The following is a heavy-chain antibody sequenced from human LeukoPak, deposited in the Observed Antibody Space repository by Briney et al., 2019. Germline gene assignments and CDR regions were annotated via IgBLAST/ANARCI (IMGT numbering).Heavy chain of an antibody. CDR3: ARSKIDY. D-gene: IGHD4-11*01. Sequence: GGSLRLSCASSGFTFSSYSMNWVRQAPGKGLEWVSSISSSSSYIYYADSVKGRFTISRDNAKNSLDLQMSSLNAEDTAVYYCARSKIDYWGQGTLVTVSS. CDR2: ISSSSSYI. CDR1: GFTFSSYS. V-gene: IGHV3-21*01. J-gene: IGHJ4*02.